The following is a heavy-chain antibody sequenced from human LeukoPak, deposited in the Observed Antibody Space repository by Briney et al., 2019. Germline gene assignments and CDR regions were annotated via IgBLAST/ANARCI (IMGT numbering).Heavy chain of an antibody. Sequence: ASVKVSCKASGGTFSSYAISWVRQAPGQGLEWMGGIIPIFGTANYAQKFQGRVTITTDESTSTAYMELSSLRPEDTAVYYCARRVVTAIPYYYYYYMDVWGKGTTVTVSS. J-gene: IGHJ6*03. CDR3: ARRVVTAIPYYYYYYMDV. V-gene: IGHV1-69*05. CDR2: IIPIFGTA. CDR1: GGTFSSYA. D-gene: IGHD2-21*02.